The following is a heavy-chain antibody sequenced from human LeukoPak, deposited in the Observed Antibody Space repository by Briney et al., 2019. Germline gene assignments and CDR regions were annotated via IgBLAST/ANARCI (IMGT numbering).Heavy chain of an antibody. CDR2: IYPRDGST. J-gene: IGHJ4*02. Sequence: ASVKVSCKASGYTFTSNYIHWVRQAPGQGLEWMGMIYPRDGSTSYAQKFQGRVTVTRDTSTSTVHMELSGLRSEDTAVYYCARAVAPLGPFDYWGQGTLVTVSS. V-gene: IGHV1-46*01. CDR3: ARAVAPLGPFDY. CDR1: GYTFTSNY. D-gene: IGHD3-16*01.